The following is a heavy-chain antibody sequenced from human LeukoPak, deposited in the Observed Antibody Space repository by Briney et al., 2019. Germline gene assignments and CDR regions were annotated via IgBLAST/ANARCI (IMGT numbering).Heavy chain of an antibody. Sequence: SETLSLTCTVSGGSISSSSYYWGWIRQPPGKGLEWIGSIYYSGSTYYNPSLKCRVTISVDTSKNQFSLKLSSVTAADTAVYYCARRQYDFWSGYYYNWFDPWGQGTLVTVSS. J-gene: IGHJ5*02. D-gene: IGHD3-3*01. CDR2: IYYSGST. CDR3: ARRQYDFWSGYYYNWFDP. CDR1: GGSISSSSYY. V-gene: IGHV4-39*01.